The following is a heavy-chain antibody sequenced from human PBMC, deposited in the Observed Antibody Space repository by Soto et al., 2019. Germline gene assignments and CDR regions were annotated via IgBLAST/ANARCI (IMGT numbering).Heavy chain of an antibody. D-gene: IGHD3-16*02. V-gene: IGHV3-7*01. Sequence: GGSLRLSCAASGFTFSSYWMSWVRQAPGKGLEWVANIKQDGSEKYYVDSVKGRFTTSRDNAKNSLYLQMNSLRAEGTAVYYCARDNTYYDYIWGSYRYTEENYYFDYWGQGTLVTVSS. J-gene: IGHJ4*02. CDR1: GFTFSSYW. CDR3: ARDNTYYDYIWGSYRYTEENYYFDY. CDR2: IKQDGSEK.